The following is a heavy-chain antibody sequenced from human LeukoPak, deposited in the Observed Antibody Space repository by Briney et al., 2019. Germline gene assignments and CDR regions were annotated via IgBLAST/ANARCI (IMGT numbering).Heavy chain of an antibody. CDR3: AKYARYYDSSGYPFDY. CDR2: ISGSGGST. V-gene: IGHV3-23*01. Sequence: GGSLRLSCVASGFTFDDYAMHWVRQAPGKGLEWVSAISGSGGSTYYADSVKGRFTISRDNSKNTLYLQMNSLRAEDTAVYYCAKYARYYDSSGYPFDYWGQGTLVTVSS. J-gene: IGHJ4*02. CDR1: GFTFDDYA. D-gene: IGHD3-22*01.